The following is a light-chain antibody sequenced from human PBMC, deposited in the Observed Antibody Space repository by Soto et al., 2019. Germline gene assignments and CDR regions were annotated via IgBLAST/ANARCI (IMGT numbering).Light chain of an antibody. CDR1: QSISSY. V-gene: IGKV1-39*01. CDR3: QQSYSTPPVT. J-gene: IGKJ1*01. Sequence: DIQMTQSPSSLSASVGDRVTITCRASQSISSYLNWYQQKPGKAPKLLIYAASSSQSGVPSRFSGSGSGTDFTLTISSLQPEDFATYYCQQSYSTPPVTFGQGTKV. CDR2: AAS.